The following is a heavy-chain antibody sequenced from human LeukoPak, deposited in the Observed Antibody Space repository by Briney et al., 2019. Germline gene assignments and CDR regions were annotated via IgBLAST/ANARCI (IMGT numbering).Heavy chain of an antibody. Sequence: PVKVSCKASGGTFSSYAISWARQAPGQGLEWMGGIIPIFGTANYAQKFQGRVTITADESTSTAYMELSSLRSEDTAVYYCARAVAGWGPYYYGMDVWGQGTTVTVSS. J-gene: IGHJ6*02. CDR3: ARAVAGWGPYYYGMDV. D-gene: IGHD6-19*01. CDR1: GGTFSSYA. CDR2: IIPIFGTA. V-gene: IGHV1-69*13.